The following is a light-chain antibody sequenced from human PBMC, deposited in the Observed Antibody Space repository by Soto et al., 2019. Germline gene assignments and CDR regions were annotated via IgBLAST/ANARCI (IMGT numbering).Light chain of an antibody. J-gene: IGKJ1*01. V-gene: IGKV2D-29*01. CDR2: EVS. CDR1: QSLLQSDGETY. CDR3: MQTTQLPWT. Sequence: DIVMTQTPLSLSVTPGQPASISCKSNQSLLQSDGETYLDWYVQRPGQPPQLLTNEVSSRFSGVSQRFTGGGSGTDFILKISRVEAEDIGIYYCMQTTQLPWTFGQGTTVEI.